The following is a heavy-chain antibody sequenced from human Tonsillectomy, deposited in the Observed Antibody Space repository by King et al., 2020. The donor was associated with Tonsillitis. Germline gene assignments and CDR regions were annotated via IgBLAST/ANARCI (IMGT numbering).Heavy chain of an antibody. Sequence: VQLVESGGALVQPGGSLRLSCAASGFTFTSYAMSWVRRAPGKGLEWVSSISDRGGGTFYADSVKGRFTISRDNSKNTLYLQMNSLGAEDTAVYYCVKHSGRHSGGEGGQGTLVTVSS. CDR1: GFTFTSYA. CDR3: VKHSGRHSGGE. CDR2: ISDRGGGT. D-gene: IGHD1-26*01. J-gene: IGHJ4*02. V-gene: IGHV3-23*04.